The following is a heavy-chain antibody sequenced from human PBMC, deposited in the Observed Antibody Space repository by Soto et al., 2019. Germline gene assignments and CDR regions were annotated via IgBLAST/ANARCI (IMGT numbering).Heavy chain of an antibody. Sequence: QVQLQESGPGLVKPSQTLSLTCTVSGGSISSGGYYWSWIRQHPGKGLEWIGYIYYSGSTYYNPSLKSRVTISVDTSKNQFSLKLSSGTAADTAVYYCARVRNDRQHYYGMDVWGQGTTVTVSS. J-gene: IGHJ6*02. CDR1: GGSISSGGYY. CDR2: IYYSGST. D-gene: IGHD1-1*01. CDR3: ARVRNDRQHYYGMDV. V-gene: IGHV4-31*03.